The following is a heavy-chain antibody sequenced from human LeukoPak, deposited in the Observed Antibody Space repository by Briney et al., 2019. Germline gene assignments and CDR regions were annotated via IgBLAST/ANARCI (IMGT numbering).Heavy chain of an antibody. CDR2: IYPGDSDT. D-gene: IGHD3-9*01. CDR1: GYSFTSYW. Sequence: GESLKISCKGSGYSFTSYWIGWVRQMPGKGLEWMGIIYPGDSDTRYSPSFQGQVTISADKSISTAYLRWSSLKASDTAMYYCARRRAPGPYYDILTGPNNWFDPWGQGTLVTVSS. CDR3: ARRRAPGPYYDILTGPNNWFDP. J-gene: IGHJ5*02. V-gene: IGHV5-51*01.